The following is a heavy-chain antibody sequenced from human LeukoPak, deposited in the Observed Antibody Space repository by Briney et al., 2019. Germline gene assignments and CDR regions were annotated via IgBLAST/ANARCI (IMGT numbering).Heavy chain of an antibody. Sequence: GGSLRLSCAASGFTISSFWMSWVRQAPGKGLEWVANIKQDGSEKYYVDSVKGRFTISRDNSKNTLYLQMDSLRPEDTAVYFCARGSTDRYGSGSYYLDYWGQGTLVTVSS. J-gene: IGHJ4*02. V-gene: IGHV3-7*04. CDR1: GFTISSFW. CDR2: IKQDGSEK. CDR3: ARGSTDRYGSGSYYLDY. D-gene: IGHD3-10*01.